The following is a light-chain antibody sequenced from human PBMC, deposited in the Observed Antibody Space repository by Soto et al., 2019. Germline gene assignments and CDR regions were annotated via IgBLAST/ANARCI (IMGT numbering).Light chain of an antibody. V-gene: IGKV3D-7*01. CDR3: HQDFNLPWT. CDR2: GTS. Sequence: IVMTQSPATLSMSPGEGATLSCRASQTVSRMYLSWFQQKPGQAPRLLIYGTSTRATGIPVRFSGSGSGTDFTLTISSLQPEDFAVYFCHQDFNLPWTFGQGTKVDIK. J-gene: IGKJ1*01. CDR1: QTVSRMY.